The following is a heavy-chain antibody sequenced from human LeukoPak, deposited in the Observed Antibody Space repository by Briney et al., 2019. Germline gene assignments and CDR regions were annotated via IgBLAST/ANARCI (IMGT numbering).Heavy chain of an antibody. J-gene: IGHJ4*02. D-gene: IGHD1-26*01. CDR2: INPNSGGA. CDR3: ARYSRSGSYYKYFDY. Sequence: ASVKVSSKASGYTFTVYYMHWVRQAPGRGLEWMGWINPNSGGANYAQKFQGRVTMTRDTSISTAYMELSRLRSDDTAVYYCARYSRSGSYYKYFDYWGQGTLVTVSS. V-gene: IGHV1-2*02. CDR1: GYTFTVYY.